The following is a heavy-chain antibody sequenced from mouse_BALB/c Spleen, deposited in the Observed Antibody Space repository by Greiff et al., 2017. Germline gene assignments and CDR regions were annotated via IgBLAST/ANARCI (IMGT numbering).Heavy chain of an antibody. V-gene: IGHV14-4*02. CDR1: GFNIKDYY. Sequence: EVQLQQSGAELVRSGASVKLSCTASGFNIKDYYMHWVKQRPEQGLEWIGWIDPENGDTEYAPKFQGKATMTADTSSNTAYLQLSSLTSEDTAVYYCSTPYYAMDDWGQGTSVTVSS. CDR3: STPYYAMDD. J-gene: IGHJ4*01. CDR2: IDPENGDT.